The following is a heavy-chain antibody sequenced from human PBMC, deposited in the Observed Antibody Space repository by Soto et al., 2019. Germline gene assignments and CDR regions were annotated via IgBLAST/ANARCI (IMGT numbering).Heavy chain of an antibody. CDR3: ARGLRGDSYGGLDA. J-gene: IGHJ6*02. CDR1: GYTFTSYY. CDR2: INPNRGDT. D-gene: IGHD4-17*01. V-gene: IGHV1-2*04. Sequence: QVHLVQSGAEVRQPGASVKVSCKPSGYTFTSYYIHWVRQVPGQGLEWMGWINPNRGDTNYAQRFQGWVTMTTDTSLNTAYLDLSTLKSDDTALYYCARGLRGDSYGGLDAWGQGTTVTVS.